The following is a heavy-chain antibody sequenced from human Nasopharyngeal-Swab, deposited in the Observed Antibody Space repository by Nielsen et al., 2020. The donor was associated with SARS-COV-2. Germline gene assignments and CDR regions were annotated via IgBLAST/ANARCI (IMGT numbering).Heavy chain of an antibody. J-gene: IGHJ4*02. Sequence: WVRQAPGQRLEWMGWISAYNGNTNYAQKLQGRVTMTTDTSTSTAYMELRSLRSDDTAVYYCARDLRYYCGGDCYSWAFDYWGQGTLVTVSS. CDR2: ISAYNGNT. V-gene: IGHV1-18*01. CDR3: ARDLRYYCGGDCYSWAFDY. D-gene: IGHD2-21*01.